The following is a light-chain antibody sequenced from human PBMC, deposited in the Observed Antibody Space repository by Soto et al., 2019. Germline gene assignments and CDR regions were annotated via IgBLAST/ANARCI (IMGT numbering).Light chain of an antibody. V-gene: IGKV1-17*01. Sequence: DIQMTQSPSALSASVGDRFTITCQASQDISDVLNWYQQQPGKAPKRLIYAASSLQSGVPSRFSGSGSGTEFTLTTSSLQPEDFATYYCLQHNSYPLTFGGGTKVDIK. CDR2: AAS. CDR1: QDISDV. CDR3: LQHNSYPLT. J-gene: IGKJ4*01.